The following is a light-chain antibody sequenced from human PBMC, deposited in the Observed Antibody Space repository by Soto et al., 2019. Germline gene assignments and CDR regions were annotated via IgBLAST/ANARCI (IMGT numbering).Light chain of an antibody. CDR3: TSFTSSTHYV. Sequence: QSALTQPPSVSGSPGQSVTISCTGTSSDVGSYNRVSWYQQSPGTAPKLMVSGVNNRPSGVPDRFSGSKSGNTASLTISGLQAEDEADYYCTSFTSSTHYVFGTGTKVPS. J-gene: IGLJ1*01. CDR1: SSDVGSYNR. CDR2: GVN. V-gene: IGLV2-18*02.